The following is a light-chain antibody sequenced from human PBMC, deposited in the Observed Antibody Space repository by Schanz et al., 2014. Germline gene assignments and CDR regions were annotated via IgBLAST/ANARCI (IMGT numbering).Light chain of an antibody. CDR1: QSVSSY. Sequence: EIVLTQSPATLSLSPGERATLSCRASQSVSSYLAWYQQKPGQAPRLLIYGASNRATDIPDRFSGSGSGTDFTLTISRLEPEDFAVYYCQQYNAWPLTFGGGTKVEIK. V-gene: IGKV3-11*01. CDR3: QQYNAWPLT. J-gene: IGKJ4*01. CDR2: GAS.